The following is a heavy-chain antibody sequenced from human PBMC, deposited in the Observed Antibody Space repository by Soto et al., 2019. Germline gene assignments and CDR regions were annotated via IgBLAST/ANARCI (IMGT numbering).Heavy chain of an antibody. V-gene: IGHV1-3*01. CDR3: ARGSPYSSSWDY. CDR1: GYSFTSHA. CDR2: INVGNGNT. D-gene: IGHD6-13*01. J-gene: IGHJ4*02. Sequence: GASVKVSCKASGYSFTSHAIQWVRQAPGQRLEWMGWINVGNGNTKYSQRFQGRVTITTDTSASTAYMELSSLRSEDTAVYYCARGSPYSSSWDYWGQGTLVTVSS.